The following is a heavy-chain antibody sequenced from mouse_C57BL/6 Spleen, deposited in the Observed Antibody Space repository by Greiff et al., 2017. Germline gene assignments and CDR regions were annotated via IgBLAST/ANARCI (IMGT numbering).Heavy chain of an antibody. CDR3: ARNEGGYLAWFAY. J-gene: IGHJ3*01. V-gene: IGHV2-2*01. CDR2: IWSGGST. Sequence: VKLMESGPGLVQPSQSLSITCTVSGFSLTSYGVHWVRQSPGKGLEWLGVIWSGGSTDYNAAFISRLSISKDNSKSQVFFKMNSLQADDTAIYYCARNEGGYLAWFAYWGQGTLVTVSA. D-gene: IGHD2-2*01. CDR1: GFSLTSYG.